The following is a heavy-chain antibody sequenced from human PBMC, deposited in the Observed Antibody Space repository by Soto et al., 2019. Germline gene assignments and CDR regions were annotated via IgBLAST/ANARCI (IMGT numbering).Heavy chain of an antibody. CDR2: IYYSGST. J-gene: IGHJ2*01. D-gene: IGHD3-22*01. CDR3: ARDSSGYGYFDL. Sequence: QVQLQESGPGLVKPSQTLSLTCTVSSGSISSGGYYWSWIRQHPGKGLEWIGYIYYSGSTYYNPSLKSRVTLSVDTSNNQFSLKLSSVTAADTAVYYCARDSSGYGYFDLWGRGTLVTVSS. CDR1: SGSISSGGYY. V-gene: IGHV4-31*03.